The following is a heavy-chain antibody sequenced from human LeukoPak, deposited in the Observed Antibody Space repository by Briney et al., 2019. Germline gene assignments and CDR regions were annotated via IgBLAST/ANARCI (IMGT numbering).Heavy chain of an antibody. Sequence: PGGSLRLSCAASGCTFSSYGMHWVRQAPGKGLEWGAFIRYDGSNKYYADSVKGRFTISRDNSKNTLYLQMNSLRGEDTAVYYCAKDGERGIAAAGTKFDYWGQGTLVTVSS. CDR2: IRYDGSNK. V-gene: IGHV3-30*02. D-gene: IGHD6-13*01. J-gene: IGHJ4*02. CDR3: AKDGERGIAAAGTKFDY. CDR1: GCTFSSYG.